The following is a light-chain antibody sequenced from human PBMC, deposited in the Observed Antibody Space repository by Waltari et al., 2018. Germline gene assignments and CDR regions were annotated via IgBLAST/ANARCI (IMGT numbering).Light chain of an antibody. V-gene: IGKV3-20*01. CDR3: QHYVRLPAT. CDR2: GAS. J-gene: IGKJ1*01. CDR1: KSVGTS. Sequence: VLTQSQGPLLFSQGEGAPLACRASKSVGTSLAWYQQKPGQAPRPLIYGASRRATGIPDRFSGSGSGTDFSLTISRLEPEDFAVYYCQHYVRLPATFGQGTKVEI.